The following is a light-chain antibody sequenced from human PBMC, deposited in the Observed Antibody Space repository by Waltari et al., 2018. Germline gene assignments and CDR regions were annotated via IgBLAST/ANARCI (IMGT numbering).Light chain of an antibody. Sequence: TQLTQSPSSLAASVGARVPITCRASQAILGYLAWYHQRPGKAPKFLIYPTSTLRSGVPSRFSGSGSGTDFNLTISDLQPEDFATYYCQQLKSYPITFGQGTRLEIK. CDR2: PTS. J-gene: IGKJ5*01. V-gene: IGKV1-9*01. CDR3: QQLKSYPIT. CDR1: QAILGY.